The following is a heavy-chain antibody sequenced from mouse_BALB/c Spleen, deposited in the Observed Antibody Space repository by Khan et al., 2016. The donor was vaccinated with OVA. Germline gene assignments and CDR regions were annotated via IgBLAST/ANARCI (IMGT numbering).Heavy chain of an antibody. D-gene: IGHD1-1*01. CDR1: GYSITTDYA. CDR2: LSYSGSA. V-gene: IGHV3-2*02. CDR3: ARLYYYGHWYFDV. Sequence: EVQLQESGPGLVKPSQSLSLTCTVTGYSITTDYAWNWIRQFPGNKLEWMGYLSYSGSAYYNPSLKSRISITRDTSENQFFLQLNSVTTEDSATYYCARLYYYGHWYFDVWGAGTMVTVSS. J-gene: IGHJ1*01.